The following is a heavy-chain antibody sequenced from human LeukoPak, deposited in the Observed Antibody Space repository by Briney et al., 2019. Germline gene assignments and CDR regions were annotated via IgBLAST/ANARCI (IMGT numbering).Heavy chain of an antibody. J-gene: IGHJ4*02. V-gene: IGHV1-2*02. Sequence: ASVKVSCKASGYTFTGYYMHWVRQAPGQGLEWMGWINPNSGGTNYAQKFQGRVTMTRDTSISTAYMELSRLRSDDTAVYYCARGGGYCSGGSCYFFSNDYWGQGTLVTVSP. CDR1: GYTFTGYY. CDR2: INPNSGGT. CDR3: ARGGGYCSGGSCYFFSNDY. D-gene: IGHD2-15*01.